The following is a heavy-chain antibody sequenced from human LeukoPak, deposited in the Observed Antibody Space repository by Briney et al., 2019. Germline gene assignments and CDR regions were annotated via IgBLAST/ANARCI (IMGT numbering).Heavy chain of an antibody. V-gene: IGHV4-39*01. CDR2: IYYSGST. CDR3: ARVIAAAGNWFDP. Sequence: KPSETLSLTCTVSGGSISSSSYYWGWIRQPPGKGLEWIGSIYYSGSTYYNPSLKSRVTISVDTSKNQFSLKLSSVTAADTAVYYCARVIAAAGNWFDPWGQGTLVTVSS. D-gene: IGHD6-13*01. J-gene: IGHJ5*02. CDR1: GGSISSSSYY.